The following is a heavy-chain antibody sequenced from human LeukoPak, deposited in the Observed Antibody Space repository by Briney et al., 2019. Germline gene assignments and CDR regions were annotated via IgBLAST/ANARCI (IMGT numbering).Heavy chain of an antibody. CDR1: GGSINIY. CDR2: VYSSGST. Sequence: KASETLSLICTVSGGSINIYWTWIRQPAGKGLEWIGRVYSSGSTNFNPSLKSRVTMSVDTSKNQFSLRLNSVTAADTAAYFCARENWRSKSIDFDSWGQGTLVTVSS. D-gene: IGHD6-6*01. V-gene: IGHV4-4*07. J-gene: IGHJ4*02. CDR3: ARENWRSKSIDFDS.